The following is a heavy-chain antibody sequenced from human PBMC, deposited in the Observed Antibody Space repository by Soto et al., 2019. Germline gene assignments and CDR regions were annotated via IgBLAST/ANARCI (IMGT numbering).Heavy chain of an antibody. CDR2: IFHSGTT. V-gene: IGHV4-30-4*01. CDR1: GGSISSGNYY. D-gene: IGHD3-3*01. Sequence: SETLSLTCTVSGGSISSGNYYWSWIRQPPGKGLEWIGDIFHSGTTYYNPSLKSRVTISVDTSKKQFSLNLTFVTAADTAVYYCAREWWSGSLIGGSLGGEGTLVTVSS. CDR3: AREWWSGSLIGGSL. J-gene: IGHJ4*02.